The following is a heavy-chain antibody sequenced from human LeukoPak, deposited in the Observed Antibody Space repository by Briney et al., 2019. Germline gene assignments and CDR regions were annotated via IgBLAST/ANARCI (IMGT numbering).Heavy chain of an antibody. CDR3: ARGGSSGWYASTGSDY. Sequence: GGSLRLSCAASGFTFSDYYMSWIRQAPGKGLEWVSYISSSGSTIYYADSVKGRFTISRDNAKNSLYLQMNSLRAEDTAVYYCARGGSSGWYASTGSDYWGQGTLVTVSS. V-gene: IGHV3-11*01. J-gene: IGHJ4*02. CDR1: GFTFSDYY. CDR2: ISSSGSTI. D-gene: IGHD6-19*01.